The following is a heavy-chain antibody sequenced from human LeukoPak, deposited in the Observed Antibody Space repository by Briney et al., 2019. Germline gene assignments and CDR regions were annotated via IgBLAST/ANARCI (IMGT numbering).Heavy chain of an antibody. V-gene: IGHV4-59*01. J-gene: IGHJ6*02. CDR1: GGSISSYY. CDR3: ARTEYSGYVYYYYGMDV. D-gene: IGHD5-12*01. Sequence: SETLSLTCTVSGGSISSYYWSWIRQPPGKGLEWIGYIYYSGSTNYNPSLKSRVTISVDTSKNQFSLKLSSVTAADTAVYYCARTEYSGYVYYYYGMDVWGQGTTVTVSS. CDR2: IYYSGST.